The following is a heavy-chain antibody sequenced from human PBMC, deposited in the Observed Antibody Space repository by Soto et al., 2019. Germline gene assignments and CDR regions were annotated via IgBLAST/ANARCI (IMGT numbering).Heavy chain of an antibody. D-gene: IGHD5-18*01. CDR2: ISYDGSNK. Sequence: QVQLVESGGGVAQPGRSLRLSCAASGFTFSSYAMHWVRQAPGKGLEWVAVISYDGSNKYYADSVKGRFTISRDNSKNTLYLQMNSLRAEDTAVYYCARDYKGWDTAFVSFHYWGQGALVTVSS. V-gene: IGHV3-30-3*01. J-gene: IGHJ4*02. CDR1: GFTFSSYA. CDR3: ARDYKGWDTAFVSFHY.